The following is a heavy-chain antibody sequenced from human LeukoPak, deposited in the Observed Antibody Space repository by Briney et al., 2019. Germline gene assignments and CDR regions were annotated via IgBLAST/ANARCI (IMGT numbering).Heavy chain of an antibody. CDR3: AGGGYDLYFDY. CDR1: GGSFSGYY. CDR2: INHSGST. Sequence: PSETLSLTCAVYGGSFSGYYWSWIRQPPGKGLEWIGEINHSGSTNYNPSLKSRVTISVDTSKNQFSLKLSSVTAADTAVYYCAGGGYDLYFDYWAREPWSPSPQ. J-gene: IGHJ4*02. V-gene: IGHV4-34*01. D-gene: IGHD5-12*01.